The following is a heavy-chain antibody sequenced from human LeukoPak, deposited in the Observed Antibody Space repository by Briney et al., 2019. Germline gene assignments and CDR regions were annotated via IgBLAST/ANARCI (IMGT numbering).Heavy chain of an antibody. J-gene: IGHJ5*02. V-gene: IGHV3-20*04. CDR2: INWNGGST. Sequence: GGSLRLSCAASGFTFDDYGMSWVRQAPGKGLEWVSGINWNGGSTGYADSVKGRFTISRDNAKNSLYLQMNSLRAEDTALYYCAKLSSGWTRSNWFDPWGQGTLVTVSS. D-gene: IGHD6-19*01. CDR1: GFTFDDYG. CDR3: AKLSSGWTRSNWFDP.